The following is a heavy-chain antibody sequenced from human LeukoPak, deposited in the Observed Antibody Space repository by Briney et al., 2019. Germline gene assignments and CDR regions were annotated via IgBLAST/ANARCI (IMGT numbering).Heavy chain of an antibody. D-gene: IGHD6-19*01. J-gene: IGHJ4*02. Sequence: SETLSLTCSVSGGSISLSYYYWGWIRRPPGKALEWIGSVYYSGTTSYNPSLKSRVTISVDMSKNHFSLRLSSVTAADTAMYYCARGTLYSGWSYYFDFWGQGSQVTVSS. CDR3: ARGTLYSGWSYYFDF. CDR1: GGSISLSYYY. V-gene: IGHV4-39*07. CDR2: VYYSGTT.